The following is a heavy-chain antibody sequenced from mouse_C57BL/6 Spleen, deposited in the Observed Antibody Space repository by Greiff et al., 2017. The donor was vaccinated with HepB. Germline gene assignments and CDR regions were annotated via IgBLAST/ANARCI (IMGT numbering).Heavy chain of an antibody. CDR2: ISYDGSN. Sequence: DVKLQESGPGLVKPSQSLSLTCSVTGYSITSGYYWNWIRQFPGNKLEWMGYISYDGSNNYNPSLKNRISITRDTSKNQFFLKLNSVTTEDTATYYCAREGTGNPYWYFDVWGTGTTVTVSS. J-gene: IGHJ1*03. CDR1: GYSITSGYY. D-gene: IGHD4-1*01. V-gene: IGHV3-6*01. CDR3: AREGTGNPYWYFDV.